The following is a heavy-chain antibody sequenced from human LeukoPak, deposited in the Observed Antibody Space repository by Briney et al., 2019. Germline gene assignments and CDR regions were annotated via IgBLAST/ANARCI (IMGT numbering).Heavy chain of an antibody. Sequence: SETLSLTCTVSGGSISSYYWSWIRQPPGKGLEWIGYIYYSGSTNYDPSLKSRVTISVDTSKNQFSLKLSSVTAADTAVYYCARGGGSSGWQTEHFDYWGQGTLVTVSS. CDR1: GGSISSYY. D-gene: IGHD6-19*01. J-gene: IGHJ4*02. CDR3: ARGGGSSGWQTEHFDY. V-gene: IGHV4-59*01. CDR2: IYYSGST.